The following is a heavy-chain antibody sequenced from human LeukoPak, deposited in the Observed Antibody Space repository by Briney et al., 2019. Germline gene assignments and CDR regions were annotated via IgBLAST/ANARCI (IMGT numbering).Heavy chain of an antibody. V-gene: IGHV4-59*01. CDR3: TSYYYDSRSWFDP. CDR2: IYYSGST. Sequence: PSETLSLTCTGSGGSISNYYWSWIRQPPGKGLEWIGYIYYSGSTNYNPSLKSRVTISVDTSKNQFSLKLSSVTAADTAVYYCTSYYYDSRSWFDPWGQGTLVTVSS. CDR1: GGSISNYY. D-gene: IGHD3-22*01. J-gene: IGHJ5*02.